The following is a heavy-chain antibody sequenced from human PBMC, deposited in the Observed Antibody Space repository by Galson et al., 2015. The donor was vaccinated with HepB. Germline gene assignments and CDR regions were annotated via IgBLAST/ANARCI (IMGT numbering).Heavy chain of an antibody. D-gene: IGHD3-3*01. CDR2: IWYDGSNK. Sequence: SLRLSCAASGFTFSSYGMHWVRQAPGKGLEWVAVIWYDGSNKYYADSVKGRFTISRDNSKNTLYLQMNSLRAEDTAVYYCARDAVNIWSGYYTQMVAYYFDYWGQGTLVTVSS. V-gene: IGHV3-33*01. J-gene: IGHJ4*02. CDR3: ARDAVNIWSGYYTQMVAYYFDY. CDR1: GFTFSSYG.